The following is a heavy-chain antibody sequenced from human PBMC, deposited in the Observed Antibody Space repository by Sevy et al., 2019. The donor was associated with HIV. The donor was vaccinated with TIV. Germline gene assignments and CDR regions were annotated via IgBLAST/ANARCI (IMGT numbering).Heavy chain of an antibody. D-gene: IGHD1-26*01. V-gene: IGHV4-59*08. CDR3: AGENAWGRGYS. CDR1: DGSITSLY. CDR2: IYYNGHI. Sequence: SETLSLTCTVSDGSITSLYWNWIRQPPGKGLEWIANIYYNGHINYNPSPKSRVTLSLDTSKNQFSLRLSSVTAADTAMYYCAGENAWGRGYSWGQGTLVTVSS. J-gene: IGHJ4*02.